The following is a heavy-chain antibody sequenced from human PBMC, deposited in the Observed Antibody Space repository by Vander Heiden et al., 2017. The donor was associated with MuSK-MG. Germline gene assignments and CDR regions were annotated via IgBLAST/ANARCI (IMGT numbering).Heavy chain of an antibody. V-gene: IGHV3-33*03. CDR2: IWYDGSEK. CDR1: GFTSSGYG. CDR3: AKDRGAAAAAFGF. J-gene: IGHJ3*01. Sequence: QVELVESGGGVVQPGGSLSLSCAASGFTSSGYGMHWVRQAPGKGLEWVAVIWYDGSEKFYSDAAKGRFTISRDNSKNTVYLQMDSLRVEDTAVYYCAKDRGAAAAAFGFWGQGTKVTVSS. D-gene: IGHD6-13*01.